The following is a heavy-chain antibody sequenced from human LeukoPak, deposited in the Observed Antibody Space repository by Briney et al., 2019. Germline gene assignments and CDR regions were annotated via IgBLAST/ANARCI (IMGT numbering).Heavy chain of an antibody. J-gene: IGHJ3*02. CDR1: GGSFSDYY. CDR2: IYYSGST. D-gene: IGHD3-3*01. CDR3: ARGIRFLEWFDAFDI. Sequence: SETLSLTCAVYGGSFSDYYWSWIRQPPGKGLEWIGYIYYSGSTYYNPSLKSRVTISVDTSKNQFSLKLSSVTAADTAVYYCARGIRFLEWFDAFDIWGQGTMVTVSS. V-gene: IGHV4-30-4*01.